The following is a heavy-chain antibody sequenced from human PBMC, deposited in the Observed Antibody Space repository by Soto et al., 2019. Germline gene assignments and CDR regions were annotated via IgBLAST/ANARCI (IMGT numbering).Heavy chain of an antibody. CDR2: IIPIFGTA. J-gene: IGHJ6*02. CDR1: GGTFSSYA. V-gene: IGHV1-69*13. CDR3: AIGGVPAAMLYYYYGMDV. D-gene: IGHD2-2*01. Sequence: SVKVSCKASGGTFSSYAISWVRQAPGRGLEWMGGIIPIFGTANYAQKFQGRVTITADESTSTAYMELSSLRSEDTAVYYCAIGGVPAAMLYYYYGMDVWGQGTTVTVSS.